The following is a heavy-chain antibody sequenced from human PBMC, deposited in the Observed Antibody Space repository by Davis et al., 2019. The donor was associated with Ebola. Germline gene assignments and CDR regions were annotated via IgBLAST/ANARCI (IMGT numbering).Heavy chain of an antibody. D-gene: IGHD3-16*01. V-gene: IGHV3-7*03. CDR3: AREAVWRFDP. J-gene: IGHJ5*02. Sequence: PGGSLRLSCAAFGFSFSSHWMSWVRQAPGKGLEWVANIRQDGSEKHYVDSLKGRFTISRDNAKNSLYLQMNSLRAEDTAVYYCAREAVWRFDPWGQGTLVTVSS. CDR2: IRQDGSEK. CDR1: GFSFSSHW.